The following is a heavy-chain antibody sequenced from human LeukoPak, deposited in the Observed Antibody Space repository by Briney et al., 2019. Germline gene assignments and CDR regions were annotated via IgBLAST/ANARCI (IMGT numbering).Heavy chain of an antibody. J-gene: IGHJ4*02. CDR2: INPNSGGT. CDR1: GYSFTDYY. Sequence: ASVKVSCKASGYSFTDYYIHWVRQAPGQGLEWMGWINPNSGGTNYAQKFQGRVTMTRDTSISTAYMELSRLRSDDTAVYYCARDEAYYYYDSSGYYYEWDYWGQGTLVTVSS. CDR3: ARDEAYYYYDSSGYYYEWDY. D-gene: IGHD3-22*01. V-gene: IGHV1-2*02.